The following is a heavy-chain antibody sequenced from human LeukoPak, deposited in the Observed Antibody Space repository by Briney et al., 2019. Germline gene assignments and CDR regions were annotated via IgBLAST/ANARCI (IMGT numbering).Heavy chain of an antibody. J-gene: IGHJ4*02. CDR2: IYPGDSDT. D-gene: IGHD2-2*01. V-gene: IGHV5-51*01. CDR3: ARGASYCSSTSCYPDY. CDR1: GYSFTSYW. Sequence: GEXLKISFKGSGYSFTSYWIGWVRQMPGKGLEWMGIIYPGDSDTRYSPSFQGQVTISADKSISTAYLQWSSLKASDTAMYYCARGASYCSSTSCYPDYWGQGTLVTVSS.